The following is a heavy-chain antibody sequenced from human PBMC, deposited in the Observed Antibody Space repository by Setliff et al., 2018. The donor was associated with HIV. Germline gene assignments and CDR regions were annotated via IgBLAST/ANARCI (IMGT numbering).Heavy chain of an antibody. CDR3: ASRSDY. CDR2: ISSSSSTI. V-gene: IGHV3-48*01. Sequence: PGGSLRLSCAASGFTFRSCGMHWVRQAPGKGLEWISYISSSSSTIYYADSVKGRFTISRDNAKNSLYLQMNSLRAEDTAVYYCASRSDYWGQGTLATVSS. CDR1: GFTFRSCG. J-gene: IGHJ4*02.